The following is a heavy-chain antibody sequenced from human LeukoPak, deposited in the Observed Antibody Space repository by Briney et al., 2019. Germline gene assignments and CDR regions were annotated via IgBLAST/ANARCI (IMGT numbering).Heavy chain of an antibody. CDR3: ARSGSYPNYYFDY. CDR2: IIPIFGTA. V-gene: IGHV1-69*05. Sequence: SVKVSCKACGGTFNNYAISWVRQAPGQGLEWMGRIIPIFGTADYAQKFQGRVTVTTDESTSTAYMELSRLRSEDTAVYYCARSGSYPNYYFDYWGQGTLVTVSS. CDR1: GGTFNNYA. J-gene: IGHJ4*02. D-gene: IGHD1-26*01.